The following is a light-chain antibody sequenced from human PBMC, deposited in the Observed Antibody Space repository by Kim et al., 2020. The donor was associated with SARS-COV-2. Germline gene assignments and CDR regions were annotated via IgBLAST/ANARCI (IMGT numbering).Light chain of an antibody. Sequence: SLGDRVTITCLTSQGISNYLAWYQQKPGKVPKLLIYAASTLQSGVPSRFSGSGSGTDFTLTISSLQPEDVATYYCQKYNSAPRTFGQGTKLEI. V-gene: IGKV1-27*01. CDR1: QGISNY. J-gene: IGKJ2*02. CDR3: QKYNSAPRT. CDR2: AAS.